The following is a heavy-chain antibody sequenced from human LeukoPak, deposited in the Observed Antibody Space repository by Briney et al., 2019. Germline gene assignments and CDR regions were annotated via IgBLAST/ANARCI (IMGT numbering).Heavy chain of an antibody. CDR3: ARDSGYCTTTSCFHPFDS. J-gene: IGHJ4*02. CDR1: GYTFTGYH. V-gene: IGHV1-2*02. D-gene: IGHD2-2*01. CDR2: IIPNSGAT. Sequence: ASVKVSCKASGYTFTGYHMHWVRQAPGQGLEWMGWIIPNSGATRFAQKFQGRVTMTRDTSISTAYMELSGLRSDDTAVYYCARDSGYCTTTSCFHPFDSWGQGTLVTVSS.